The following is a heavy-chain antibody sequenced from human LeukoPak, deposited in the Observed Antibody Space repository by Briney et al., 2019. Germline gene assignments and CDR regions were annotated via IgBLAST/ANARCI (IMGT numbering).Heavy chain of an antibody. V-gene: IGHV1-2*02. J-gene: IGHJ3*02. CDR2: INPNSGGT. CDR3: ARAGIWDYSDSSGYHNGAFDI. D-gene: IGHD3-22*01. CDR1: GYTFTGYY. Sequence: ASVKVSCKASGYTFTGYYMHWVRQAPGQGLEWIGWINPNSGGTNYAQKFQGRVTMTRDTSSVTAYMELSRLRSDDTAVYYCARAGIWDYSDSSGYHNGAFDIWGQGTMVTVSS.